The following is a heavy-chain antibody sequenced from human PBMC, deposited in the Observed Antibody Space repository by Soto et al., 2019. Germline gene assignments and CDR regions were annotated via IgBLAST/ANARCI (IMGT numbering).Heavy chain of an antibody. CDR1: GYTFTSYG. V-gene: IGHV1-18*01. Sequence: QVQLVQSGAEVKKPGASVKVSCKASGYTFTSYGISWVRQAPGQGLEWMGWISAYNGNTNYAQKLQGRVTMTTDTSTSTVYMELRSLRSDDTAVYYCASKAGDSSGYYPDWYFDLWGRGTLVTVSS. CDR2: ISAYNGNT. J-gene: IGHJ2*01. D-gene: IGHD3-22*01. CDR3: ASKAGDSSGYYPDWYFDL.